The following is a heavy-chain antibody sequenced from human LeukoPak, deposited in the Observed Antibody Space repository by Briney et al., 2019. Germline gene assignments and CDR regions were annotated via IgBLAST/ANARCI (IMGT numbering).Heavy chain of an antibody. CDR2: IYHSGST. D-gene: IGHD3-22*01. CDR3: ARFVYSSGSMDV. CDR1: GGSISSGGYY. J-gene: IGHJ6*02. Sequence: SQTLSLTCTVSGGSISSGGYYWSWIRQPPGKGLEWIGYIYHSGSTYYNPSLKSRVTISVDTSKTQFSLNLSSVTAADTAVYYCARFVYSSGSMDVWGQGTTVTVSS. V-gene: IGHV4-30-2*01.